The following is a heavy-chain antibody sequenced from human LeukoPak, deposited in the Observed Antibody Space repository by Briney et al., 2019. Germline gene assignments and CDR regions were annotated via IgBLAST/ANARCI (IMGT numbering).Heavy chain of an antibody. CDR3: TRLSHVEGELKVSWFDP. D-gene: IGHD1-26*01. V-gene: IGHV4-38-2*01. CDR1: SYSISDGFL. Sequence: SETLSLTCAVSSYSISDGFLWGWIRQRPGRGLEWIASIYHSGTTYYNPSLKSRVTAAVDTSKNHLSLDLASATAADTAVYYCTRLSHVEGELKVSWFDPWGQGTLVTVSS. CDR2: IYHSGTT. J-gene: IGHJ5*02.